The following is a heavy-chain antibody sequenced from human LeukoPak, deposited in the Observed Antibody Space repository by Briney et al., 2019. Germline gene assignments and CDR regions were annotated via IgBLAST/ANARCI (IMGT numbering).Heavy chain of an antibody. CDR3: ARVHIAVVSPIGNWFDP. CDR1: GGSFSGYY. J-gene: IGHJ5*02. D-gene: IGHD2-21*01. V-gene: IGHV4-34*01. Sequence: SETLSLTCAVYGGSFSGYYWSWIRQPPGKGLEWMGEINHSGSTKDNPSLKSRVTISVDTSKNQFSLKLSSVSAAETAVYYCARVHIAVVSPIGNWFDPWGQGTLVTVSS. CDR2: INHSGST.